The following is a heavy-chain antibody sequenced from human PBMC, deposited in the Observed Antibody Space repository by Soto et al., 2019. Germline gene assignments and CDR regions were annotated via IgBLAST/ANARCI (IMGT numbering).Heavy chain of an antibody. CDR1: GFTFSNFA. V-gene: IGHV3-23*01. CDR2: VSGSGGGT. D-gene: IGHD6-13*01. Sequence: GGSLRLSCAASGFTFSNFAMTWVRQAPGKGLEWVSTVSGSGGGTYYADSVKGRFTISRDNSKNTLYLQMNSLRAEETAVYYCAKGASGYSSSWLRYFDNWGQGTLVTVSS. J-gene: IGHJ4*02. CDR3: AKGASGYSSSWLRYFDN.